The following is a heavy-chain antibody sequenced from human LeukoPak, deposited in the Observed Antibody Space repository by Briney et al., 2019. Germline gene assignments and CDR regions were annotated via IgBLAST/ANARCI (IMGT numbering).Heavy chain of an antibody. Sequence: SVKVSCKASGGTFSSYAISWVRQAPGQGLEWMGGIIPIFGAANYAQKFQGRVTITTDESTSTAYMELSSLRSEDTAMYYCARRYCSSTSCYADSGYEYFDYWGQGTLVTVSS. CDR3: ARRYCSSTSCYADSGYEYFDY. CDR2: IIPIFGAA. D-gene: IGHD2-2*01. V-gene: IGHV1-69*05. J-gene: IGHJ4*02. CDR1: GGTFSSYA.